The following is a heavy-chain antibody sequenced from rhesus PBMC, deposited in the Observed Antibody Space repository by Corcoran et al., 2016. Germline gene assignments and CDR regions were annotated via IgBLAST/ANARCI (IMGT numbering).Heavy chain of an antibody. Sequence: VQLQESGPGLVKPSETLPLTCAVSGASIRSNSWTLFPQPPGQGLEFIGYIAGGSGSTTNNPSHMSRVTMSKDTSKTQFSLKLNSVTAADTAVYYCAREAAGTRSDRFDVWGAGVLVSVSS. CDR3: AREAAGTRSDRFDV. D-gene: IGHD6-25*01. CDR1: GASIRSNS. CDR2: IAGGSGST. V-gene: IGHV4-147*01. J-gene: IGHJ5-1*01.